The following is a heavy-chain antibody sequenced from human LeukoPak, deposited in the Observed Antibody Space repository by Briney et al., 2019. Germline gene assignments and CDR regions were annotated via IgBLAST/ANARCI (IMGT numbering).Heavy chain of an antibody. V-gene: IGHV4-39*01. D-gene: IGHD3-3*01. Sequence: SETLSLTCSVSGGSIYMSSFYWAWMRQPPGKGLEWIGNIYHTGSTIYNPPLKSRVTISVDTSKNQFSLRLNSVTAADTATYYCARPRGDLWSPYDSWGQGTLVTVSS. CDR1: GGSIYMSSFY. CDR2: IYHTGST. CDR3: ARPRGDLWSPYDS. J-gene: IGHJ5*02.